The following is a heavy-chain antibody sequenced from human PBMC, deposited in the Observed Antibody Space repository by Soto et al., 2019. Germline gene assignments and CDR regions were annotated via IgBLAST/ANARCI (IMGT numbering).Heavy chain of an antibody. D-gene: IGHD5-18*01. V-gene: IGHV3-7*01. J-gene: IGHJ6*02. CDR1: GFTFSDYW. CDR2: IKQDGSEK. Sequence: LRLSCAASGFTFSDYWMTWVRQAPGKGLEWVANIKQDGSEKYYVDSVEGRFTVSRVNAKNSLFLQMYGLRAEDTAVYYCARDLGTARVGFYYGMDVWGQGTTVTVSS. CDR3: ARDLGTARVGFYYGMDV.